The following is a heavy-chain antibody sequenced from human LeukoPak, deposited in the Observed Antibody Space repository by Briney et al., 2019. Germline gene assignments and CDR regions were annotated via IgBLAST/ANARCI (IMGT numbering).Heavy chain of an antibody. CDR1: GGSISSYYW. Sequence: TLSLTCTVSGGSISSYYWSWIRQPPGKALEWLARIDWDDDKYYSTSLKTRLTISKDTSKNQVVLTMTNMDPVDTATYYCARIPSADSGSYYFDYWGQGTLVTVSS. V-gene: IGHV2-70*11. CDR2: IDWDDDK. J-gene: IGHJ4*02. D-gene: IGHD1-26*01. CDR3: ARIPSADSGSYYFDY.